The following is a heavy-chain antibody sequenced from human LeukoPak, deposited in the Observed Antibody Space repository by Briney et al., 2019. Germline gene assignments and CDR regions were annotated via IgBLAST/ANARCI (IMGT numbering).Heavy chain of an antibody. J-gene: IGHJ4*02. CDR3: ARDPRHDIVATRGFDY. D-gene: IGHD5-12*01. V-gene: IGHV1-69*13. Sequence: GASVKVSCKASGYTFTSYAISWVRQAPGQGLEWMGGIIPIFGTANYAQKFQGRVTITADESTSTAYMELSSLRSEDTAVYYCARDPRHDIVATRGFDYWGQGTLVTVSS. CDR2: IIPIFGTA. CDR1: GYTFTSYA.